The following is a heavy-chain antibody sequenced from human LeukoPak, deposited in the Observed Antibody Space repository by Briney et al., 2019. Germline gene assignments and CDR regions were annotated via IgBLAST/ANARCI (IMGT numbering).Heavy chain of an antibody. V-gene: IGHV3-30-3*01. J-gene: IGHJ4*02. Sequence: GGSLRLSCAASGFTFSSYLMHWVRQAPGRGLEGVPVISYDGSNKYYADSMKGRFTISRDNSKNTLYLQMNSLRAEDAAVYYCAREPSGWRSRPVDYWGQGTLVTVSS. D-gene: IGHD6-19*01. CDR3: AREPSGWRSRPVDY. CDR2: ISYDGSNK. CDR1: GFTFSSYL.